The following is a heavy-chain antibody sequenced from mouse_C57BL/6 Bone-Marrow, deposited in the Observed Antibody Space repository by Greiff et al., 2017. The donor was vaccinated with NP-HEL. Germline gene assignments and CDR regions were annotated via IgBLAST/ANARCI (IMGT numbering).Heavy chain of an antibody. CDR3: ATWGYDPYWYFDV. Sequence: QVQLQQSGAELVKPGASVKVSCKASGYTFTSYWMHWVKQRPGQGLEWIGRIHPSDSETNYNQKFKGKATLTVDKSSSTAYMQLSSLTSEDSAVYYCATWGYDPYWYFDVWGTGTTVTVSS. D-gene: IGHD2-2*01. CDR1: GYTFTSYW. J-gene: IGHJ1*03. V-gene: IGHV1-74*01. CDR2: IHPSDSET.